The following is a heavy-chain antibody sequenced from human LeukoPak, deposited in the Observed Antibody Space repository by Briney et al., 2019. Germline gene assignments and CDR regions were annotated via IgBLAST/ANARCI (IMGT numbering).Heavy chain of an antibody. CDR1: GFTFSSYS. D-gene: IGHD5-24*01. Sequence: TGGSLRLSCAASGFTFSSYSMNWVRQAPGKGLEWVSYISSSSSTIYYADSVKGRFTISRDNAKNSLYLQMNSLRAEDTVVYYCAREGGGYNNRGFDYWGQGTLVTVSS. V-gene: IGHV3-48*01. CDR2: ISSSSSTI. J-gene: IGHJ4*02. CDR3: AREGGGYNNRGFDY.